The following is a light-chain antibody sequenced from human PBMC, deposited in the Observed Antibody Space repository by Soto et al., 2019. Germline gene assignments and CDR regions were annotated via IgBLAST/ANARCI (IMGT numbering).Light chain of an antibody. V-gene: IGLV1-51*01. CDR3: ATWDTSLNIYV. CDR1: NSNIGNHF. J-gene: IGLJ1*01. Sequence: QSALTQPPSVSAAPGQEVTISCSGSNSNIGNHFVSWYQQLPGTAPRLVIHDNYKRPSGISGRFYGSKSGTSATLGITGLQTGDEADYYCATWDTSLNIYVFGGGTKVTVL. CDR2: DNY.